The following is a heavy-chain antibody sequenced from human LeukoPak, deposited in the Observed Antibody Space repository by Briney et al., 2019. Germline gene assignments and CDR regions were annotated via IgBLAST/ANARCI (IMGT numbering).Heavy chain of an antibody. CDR1: GGTFSSYA. D-gene: IGHD4-17*01. CDR2: IIPIFGIA. J-gene: IGHJ4*02. V-gene: IGHV1-69*04. CDR3: ARVNGDFDY. Sequence: ASVKVPCKASGGTFSSYAISWVRQAPGQGLEWMGRIIPIFGIANYAQKFQGRVTITADKSTSTAYMELSSLRSEDTAVYYCARVNGDFDYWGQGTLVTVSS.